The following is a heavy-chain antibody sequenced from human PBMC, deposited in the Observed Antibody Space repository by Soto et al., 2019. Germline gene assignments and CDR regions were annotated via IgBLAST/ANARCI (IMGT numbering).Heavy chain of an antibody. Sequence: GESLKISCKGSGYSFTSYWIGWVRQMPGKGLEWKGIIYPGDSDTRYSPSFQGQVTISADKSISTAYLQWSSLKASDTAMYYCARRGQYCSSTSCYVVDYWGQGTLVTVSS. D-gene: IGHD2-2*01. CDR2: IYPGDSDT. J-gene: IGHJ4*02. CDR3: ARRGQYCSSTSCYVVDY. CDR1: GYSFTSYW. V-gene: IGHV5-51*01.